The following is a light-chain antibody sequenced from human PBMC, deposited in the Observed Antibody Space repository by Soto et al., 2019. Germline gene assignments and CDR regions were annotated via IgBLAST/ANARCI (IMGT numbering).Light chain of an antibody. CDR2: AAS. CDR1: QSISKY. CDR3: QQSYSTPPDT. Sequence: DIQMTQSPSSLSASVGDRVTITCRASQSISKYLNWYQQKPGQAPNLLIYAASTLQSRVPSRFRGSGSGTDFTLTISSLQPEDFATYYCQQSYSTPPDTFGQGTKLEIK. J-gene: IGKJ2*01. V-gene: IGKV1-39*01.